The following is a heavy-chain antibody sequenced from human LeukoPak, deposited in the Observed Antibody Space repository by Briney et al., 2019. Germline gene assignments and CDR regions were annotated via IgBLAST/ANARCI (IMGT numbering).Heavy chain of an antibody. CDR3: ARVEDYGDYVSILGWYLDL. V-gene: IGHV3-21*01. Sequence: GGSLRLSCAASGFTFSSYSMNWVRQAPGKGLEWVSSISSSSSYIYYADSVKGRFTISRDNAKNSLYLQMNSLRAEDTAVYYCARVEDYGDYVSILGWYLDLWGRGTLVTVSS. J-gene: IGHJ2*01. CDR2: ISSSSSYI. D-gene: IGHD4-17*01. CDR1: GFTFSSYS.